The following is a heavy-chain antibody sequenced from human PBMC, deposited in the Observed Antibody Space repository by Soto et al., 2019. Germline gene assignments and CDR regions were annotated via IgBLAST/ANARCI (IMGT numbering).Heavy chain of an antibody. CDR3: AKDRTYYYDSSGYAPGTFDI. D-gene: IGHD3-22*01. CDR1: GFTFSSYA. Sequence: GESLKISCAASGFTFSSYAMSWVRQAPGKGLEWVSAISGRGGSTYYADSVKGRLTISRDNSKNTLYLQMNSLRAEDTAVYYCAKDRTYYYDSSGYAPGTFDIWGQGTMVTVSS. CDR2: ISGRGGST. J-gene: IGHJ3*02. V-gene: IGHV3-23*01.